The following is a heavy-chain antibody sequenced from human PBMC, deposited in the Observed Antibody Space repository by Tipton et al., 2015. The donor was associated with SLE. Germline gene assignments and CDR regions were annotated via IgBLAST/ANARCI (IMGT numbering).Heavy chain of an antibody. CDR2: INWKGDST. CDR1: GFTFDDFG. J-gene: IGHJ6*02. CDR3: AGELLPRWGMDA. Sequence: SLRLSCAASGFTFDDFGMSWVRHVQGKGLEWVSGINWKGDSTAYADSMRGRITISRDNAKNSLYLQMNSLRAEDTAVYYCAGELLPRWGMDAWGQGTTVAASS. V-gene: IGHV3-20*04. D-gene: IGHD2-15*01.